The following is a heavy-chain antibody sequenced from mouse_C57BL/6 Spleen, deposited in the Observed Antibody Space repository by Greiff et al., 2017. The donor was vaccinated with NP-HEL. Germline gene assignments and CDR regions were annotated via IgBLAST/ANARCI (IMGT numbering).Heavy chain of an antibody. V-gene: IGHV1-55*01. Sequence: QVQLQQPGAELVKPGASVKMSCKASGYTFTSYWINWVKQRPGQGLEWIGDIYPGRGSTNYNEKFKGKATLTVDTSSSTAYMQLSSLTSEDSAVDYWASLYGNYGGYAIDYWGQGTSVTVSS. CDR3: ASLYGNYGGYAIDY. CDR1: GYTFTSYW. J-gene: IGHJ4*01. CDR2: IYPGRGST. D-gene: IGHD2-10*02.